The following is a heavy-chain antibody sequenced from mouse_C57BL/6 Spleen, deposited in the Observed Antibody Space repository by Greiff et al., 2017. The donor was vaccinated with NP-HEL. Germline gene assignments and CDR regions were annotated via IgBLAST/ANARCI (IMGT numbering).Heavy chain of an antibody. Sequence: VQLQQSGPVLVKPGASVKMSCKASGYTFTDYYMNWVKQSHGKSLEWIGVINPYNGGTSYNKKFKGKATLTVDKSSSTAYMELNSLTSEDSAVYYCARGGYDGYPAWFAYWGQGTLVTVSA. CDR3: ARGGYDGYPAWFAY. V-gene: IGHV1-19*01. J-gene: IGHJ3*01. D-gene: IGHD2-3*01. CDR1: GYTFTDYY. CDR2: INPYNGGT.